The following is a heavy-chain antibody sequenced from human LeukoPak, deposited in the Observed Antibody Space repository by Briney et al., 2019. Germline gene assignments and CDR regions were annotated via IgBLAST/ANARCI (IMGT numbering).Heavy chain of an antibody. D-gene: IGHD3-22*01. CDR3: ARLLYYYDSSGSSFDP. J-gene: IGHJ5*02. Sequence: PSETLSLTCAVSGGSISSSSYYWGWIRQPPGKGLEWIGSIYYSGSTYYNPSLKSRVTISVDTSKNQFSLKLSSVTAADTAVYYCARLLYYYDSSGSSFDPWGQGTLVTVSS. CDR1: GGSISSSSYY. V-gene: IGHV4-39*07. CDR2: IYYSGST.